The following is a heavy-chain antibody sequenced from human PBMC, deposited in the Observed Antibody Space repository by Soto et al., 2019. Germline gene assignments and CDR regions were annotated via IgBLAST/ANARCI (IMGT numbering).Heavy chain of an antibody. D-gene: IGHD6-19*01. Sequence: PVGSLRLSCAASGFTFSSYAMSWVRQAPGKGLEWVSSVTYDGGSTYYADSVKGRFTISRDNSRNTLYLQMNSLRAEDTAVYYCAKDHLAWYNSGWYFDYWGQGTLVTVSS. CDR3: AKDHLAWYNSGWYFDY. CDR2: VTYDGGST. J-gene: IGHJ4*02. V-gene: IGHV3-23*01. CDR1: GFTFSSYA.